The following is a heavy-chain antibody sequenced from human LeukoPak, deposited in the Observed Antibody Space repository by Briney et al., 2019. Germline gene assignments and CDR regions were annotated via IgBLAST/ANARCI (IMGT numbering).Heavy chain of an antibody. CDR2: INHSGST. CDR3: ARDLRLPVDV. V-gene: IGHV4-34*01. CDR1: GGSFSGYY. Sequence: SETLSLTCAVYGGSFSGYYWSWIRQPPGKGLEWIGEINHSGSTNYNPSLKSRVTISVDTSKNQFSLKLTSATAADTAVYYCARDLRLPVDVWGQGTTVTVSS. J-gene: IGHJ6*02.